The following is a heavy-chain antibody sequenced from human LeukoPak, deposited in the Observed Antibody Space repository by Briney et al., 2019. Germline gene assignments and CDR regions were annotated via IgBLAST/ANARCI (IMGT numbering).Heavy chain of an antibody. V-gene: IGHV4-30-4*08. J-gene: IGHJ4*02. D-gene: IGHD1-26*01. CDR2: IYHSGST. CDR1: GGSISSNNYY. CDR3: ARDSSGASYVV. Sequence: PSETLSLTCTASGGSISSNNYYWGWIRQPPEKGLEWIGYIYHSGSTYYNPSLESRVTVSVDTSKNQFSLKLRSVTAADTAVYYCARDSSGASYVVWGQGTLVTVSS.